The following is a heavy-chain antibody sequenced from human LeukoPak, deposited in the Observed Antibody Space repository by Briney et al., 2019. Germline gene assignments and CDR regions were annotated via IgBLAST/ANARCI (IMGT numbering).Heavy chain of an antibody. Sequence: GGSLRLSCEASGFTFNIDWMNWVRQAPGMGLEWLANIRPDGSEKVYVDSVRGRFTISRDNTKNSVYLQMNNLRREHSAVYYCSGRSGFSNIYWGQGIRVTVSS. D-gene: IGHD2/OR15-2a*01. CDR1: GFTFNIDW. CDR3: SGRSGFSNIY. CDR2: IRPDGSEK. J-gene: IGHJ4*02. V-gene: IGHV3-7*01.